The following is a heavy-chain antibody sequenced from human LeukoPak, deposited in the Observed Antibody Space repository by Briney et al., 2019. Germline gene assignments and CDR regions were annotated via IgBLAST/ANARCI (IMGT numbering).Heavy chain of an antibody. V-gene: IGHV3-23*01. CDR2: ISGSGDNT. CDR1: GFTFKNYA. Sequence: PGGSLSLSCAASGFTFKNYAMSWVRQAPGKGLEWVSAISGSGDNTYYADSVKGRFTISRDNSKNTLYLQMNSLRAEDTAVYYCAKSPSGSGSWGQGTLVTVSS. J-gene: IGHJ4*02. CDR3: AKSPSGSGS. D-gene: IGHD3-10*01.